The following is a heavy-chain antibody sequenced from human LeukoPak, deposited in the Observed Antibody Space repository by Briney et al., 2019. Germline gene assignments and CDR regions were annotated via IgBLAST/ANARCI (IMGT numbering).Heavy chain of an antibody. J-gene: IGHJ3*02. Sequence: GGSLRLSCAASGFTFSSYGMHWVRQAPGKGLEWVAFIQYDGNNKYYADSVKGRFTISRDNTKNTLYLQMNSLRAEDTAVYYCAKGYYYGSGIRYAFDIWGQGTMVTVSS. CDR1: GFTFSSYG. CDR3: AKGYYYGSGIRYAFDI. CDR2: IQYDGNNK. D-gene: IGHD3-10*01. V-gene: IGHV3-30*02.